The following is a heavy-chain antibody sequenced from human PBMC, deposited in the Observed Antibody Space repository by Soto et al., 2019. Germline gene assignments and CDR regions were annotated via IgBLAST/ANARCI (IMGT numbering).Heavy chain of an antibody. CDR1: GFTFSTYS. CDR2: ISSSSSYI. D-gene: IGHD3-10*01. J-gene: IGHJ2*01. V-gene: IGHV3-21*01. CDR3: ARTPGSDWYFDL. Sequence: EVQLVESGGGLVKPGGSLRLSCTASGFTFSTYSMNWVRQAPGKGLEWVSSISSSSSYIYYADSVKGRFTISRDNAKNSLYLQMNSLRAEDTAVYYCARTPGSDWYFDLWGRGTLVTVSS.